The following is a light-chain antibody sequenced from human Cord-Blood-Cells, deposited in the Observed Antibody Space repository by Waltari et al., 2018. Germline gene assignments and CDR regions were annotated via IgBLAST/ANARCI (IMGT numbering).Light chain of an antibody. J-gene: IGKJ2*01. CDR1: KSVLYSSNNKNY. Sequence: DIVMTQSPDSLAGSLGERATINCNSSKSVLYSSNNKNYLAWYQQKPGQPPKLLIYWASTPESGVPDRFSGSGSGTDFTLTISSLQAEDVAVYYCQQYYSTPYTFGQGTKLEIK. CDR2: WAS. CDR3: QQYYSTPYT. V-gene: IGKV4-1*01.